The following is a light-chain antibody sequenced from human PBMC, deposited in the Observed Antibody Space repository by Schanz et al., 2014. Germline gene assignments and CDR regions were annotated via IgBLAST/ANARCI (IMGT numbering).Light chain of an antibody. CDR1: SSDVGNYNY. CDR3: SSYTRSSTQV. CDR2: DVT. Sequence: QSALTQPASVSGSPGQSITISCTGTSSDVGNYNYVSWYRHHPGKAPKLIIFDVTSRPSGVSNRFSGSKSGNTASLTISGLQAEDEVDYYCSSYTRSSTQVFGGGTKLTVL. V-gene: IGLV2-14*03. J-gene: IGLJ3*02.